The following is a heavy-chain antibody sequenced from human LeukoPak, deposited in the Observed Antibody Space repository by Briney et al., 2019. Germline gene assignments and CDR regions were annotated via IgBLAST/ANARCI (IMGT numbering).Heavy chain of an antibody. Sequence: GGSLRLSCAASGFTFNNYAMSWVRQAPGKGLEWVSTVSGSGAIAYYTDSDKGRFTISRDNSKNTLHLQLSSLTAKDTAVYYCAKDRSIGTYYTIDSWGQGTLVTVSS. D-gene: IGHD1-26*01. V-gene: IGHV3-23*01. J-gene: IGHJ4*02. CDR2: VSGSGAIA. CDR1: GFTFNNYA. CDR3: AKDRSIGTYYTIDS.